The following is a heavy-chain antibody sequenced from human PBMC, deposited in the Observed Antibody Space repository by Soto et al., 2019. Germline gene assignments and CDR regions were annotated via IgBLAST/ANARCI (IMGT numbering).Heavy chain of an antibody. CDR3: SRGYCTTPICDPLFAP. Sequence: KISGKGCGCRYTRYWLEWVRQKTGKGLEWMGIIYPGDSDTRYSPSFQGQVTISADKSISTVYLQWSSLKASDTAIYYCSRGYCTTPICDPLFAPWGQGTLVTVSS. CDR2: IYPGDSDT. D-gene: IGHD2-8*01. CDR1: GCRYTRYW. J-gene: IGHJ5*02. V-gene: IGHV5-51*01.